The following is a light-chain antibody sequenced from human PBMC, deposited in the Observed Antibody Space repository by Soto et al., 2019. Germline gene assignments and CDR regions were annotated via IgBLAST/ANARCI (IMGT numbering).Light chain of an antibody. CDR3: CSYAGGPYV. V-gene: IGLV2-11*01. J-gene: IGLJ1*01. Sequence: QSALTQPRSVSGSPGQSVTISCTGTSSDVGAYNYVSWYRQHPGKAPKFMIYDVSRRPSGVPDRFSGSKSGNTASLTISGLQAEDEADYYCCSYAGGPYVFGPGTKLTVL. CDR2: DVS. CDR1: SSDVGAYNY.